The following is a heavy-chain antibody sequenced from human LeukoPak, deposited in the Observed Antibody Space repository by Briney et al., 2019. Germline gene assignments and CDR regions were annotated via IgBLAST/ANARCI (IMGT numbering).Heavy chain of an antibody. Sequence: SVKVSCKASGGTFSSYAISWVRQAPGQGLEWMGRIIPIFGIANYAQKFQGRVTITADKSTSTAYMELSSLRSEDTAVYYCARDPSTTAVNELDYWGQGTLVTVSS. CDR1: GGTFSSYA. CDR3: ARDPSTTAVNELDY. CDR2: IIPIFGIA. J-gene: IGHJ4*02. D-gene: IGHD4-23*01. V-gene: IGHV1-69*04.